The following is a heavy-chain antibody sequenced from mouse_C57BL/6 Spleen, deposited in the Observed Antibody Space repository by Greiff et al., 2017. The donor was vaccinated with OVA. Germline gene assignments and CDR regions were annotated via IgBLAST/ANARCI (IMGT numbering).Heavy chain of an antibody. J-gene: IGHJ1*03. Sequence: VQLQQPGAELVKPGASVKLSCKASGYTFTSYWMQWVKQRPGQGLEWIGEIDPSDSYTNYNQKFKGKATLTVDTSSSTAYMQLSSLTSEDSAVYYCARVSYWGTGTTVTVSS. D-gene: IGHD6-2*01. CDR2: IDPSDSYT. V-gene: IGHV1-50*01. CDR1: GYTFTSYW. CDR3: ARVSY.